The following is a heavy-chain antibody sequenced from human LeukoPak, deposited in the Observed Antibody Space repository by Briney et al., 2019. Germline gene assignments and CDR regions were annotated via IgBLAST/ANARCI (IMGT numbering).Heavy chain of an antibody. D-gene: IGHD2-15*01. Sequence: GGSLRLSCAASGFTFSSYAMSWVRQAPGKGLEWVSAISGSGGSTYYADSVKGRFTISRDNSKNTLYLQMNSLRAEDTAVYYCARDCSGGSCYNWFDPWGQGTLVTVSS. V-gene: IGHV3-23*01. CDR3: ARDCSGGSCYNWFDP. J-gene: IGHJ5*02. CDR1: GFTFSSYA. CDR2: ISGSGGST.